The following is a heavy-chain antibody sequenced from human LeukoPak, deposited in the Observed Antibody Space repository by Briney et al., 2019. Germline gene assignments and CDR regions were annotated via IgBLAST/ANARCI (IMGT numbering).Heavy chain of an antibody. CDR1: GFTFSSYS. Sequence: GGSLRLSCAASGFTFSSYSMNWVRQPPGKGPEWVTSISSSSSYIYYADSMKGRFTISRDNAKNSLYLQMNSLRAEDTAVYYCARNNWFGEFENWFDPWGQGTLVTVSS. J-gene: IGHJ5*02. V-gene: IGHV3-21*01. CDR3: ARNNWFGEFENWFDP. D-gene: IGHD3-10*01. CDR2: ISSSSSYI.